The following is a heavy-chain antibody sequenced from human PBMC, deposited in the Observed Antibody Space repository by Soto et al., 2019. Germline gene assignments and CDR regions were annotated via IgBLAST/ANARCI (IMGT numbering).Heavy chain of an antibody. CDR3: ARDGKGDYYLLTGYYNYYGMDV. CDR1: GYSFTGYN. V-gene: IGHV1-2*02. CDR2: INPNSGGT. J-gene: IGHJ6*02. D-gene: IGHD3-9*01. Sequence: GASVKVSCKASGYSFTGYNLHWVRQAPGQGLEWMGWINPNSGGTNYAQKFQGRVTMTRDTSISLAYMELSRLRSDDTAVYYCARDGKGDYYLLTGYYNYYGMDVWGQGTTVTVS.